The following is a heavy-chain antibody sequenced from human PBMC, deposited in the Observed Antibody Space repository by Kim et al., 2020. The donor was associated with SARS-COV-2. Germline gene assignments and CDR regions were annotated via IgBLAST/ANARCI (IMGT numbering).Heavy chain of an antibody. CDR2: ISYDGSNK. D-gene: IGHD2-21*02. Sequence: GGSLRLSCAASGFTFSSYGMHWVRQAPGKGLEWVAVISYDGSNKYYADSVKGRFTISRDNSKNTLYLQMNSLRAEDTAVYYCARDLHGSDSPGDVWGQGTTVTVSS. CDR1: GFTFSSYG. CDR3: ARDLHGSDSPGDV. J-gene: IGHJ6*02. V-gene: IGHV3-33*05.